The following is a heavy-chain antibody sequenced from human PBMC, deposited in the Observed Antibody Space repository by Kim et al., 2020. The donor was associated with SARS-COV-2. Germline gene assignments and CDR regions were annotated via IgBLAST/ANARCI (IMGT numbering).Heavy chain of an antibody. D-gene: IGHD3-3*01. V-gene: IGHV1-46*01. CDR2: INPSGGST. J-gene: IGHJ6*02. CDR3: ARVEGADYDFWSGIYYYYYGMDV. CDR1: GYTFTSYY. Sequence: ASVKVSCKASGYTFTSYYMHWVRQAPGQGLEWMGIINPSGGSTSYAQKFQGRVTMTRDTSTSTVYMELSILRSEDTAVYYCARVEGADYDFWSGIYYYYYGMDVWGQGTTVTVSS.